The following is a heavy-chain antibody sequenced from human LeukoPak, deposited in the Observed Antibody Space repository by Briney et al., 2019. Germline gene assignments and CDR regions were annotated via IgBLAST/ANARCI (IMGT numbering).Heavy chain of an antibody. J-gene: IGHJ6*02. D-gene: IGHD4-17*01. Sequence: PGGSLRLSCAASGFTFSSYSMNWVRQAPGKGLEWVSSISSSSSYIYYADSVKGRFTISRDNAKNSLYLQMNSLRAEDTAVYYCARGGTVTSTLYYYGMDVWGQGTTDTVSS. V-gene: IGHV3-21*01. CDR3: ARGGTVTSTLYYYGMDV. CDR2: ISSSSSYI. CDR1: GFTFSSYS.